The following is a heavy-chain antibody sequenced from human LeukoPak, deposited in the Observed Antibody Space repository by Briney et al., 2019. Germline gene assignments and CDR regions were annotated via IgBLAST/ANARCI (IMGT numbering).Heavy chain of an antibody. J-gene: IGHJ4*02. CDR1: GGSFSGYY. CDR2: INHSGST. D-gene: IGHD3-3*01. V-gene: IGHV4-34*01. Sequence: SETLSLTCAVYGGSFSGYYWSWTRQPPGKGLEWIGEINHSGSTNYNPSLKSRVTISVDTSKNQFSLKLSSVTAADTAVYYCARGTSGYYRYFDYWGQGTLVTVSS. CDR3: ARGTSGYYRYFDY.